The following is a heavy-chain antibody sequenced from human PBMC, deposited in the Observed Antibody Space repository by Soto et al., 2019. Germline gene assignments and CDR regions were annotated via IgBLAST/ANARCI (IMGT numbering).Heavy chain of an antibody. J-gene: IGHJ4*02. CDR3: ARPPYYYDTSGHRGADY. V-gene: IGHV3-21*01. D-gene: IGHD3-22*01. CDR2: ISSSSSYI. CDR1: GFTFSSYS. Sequence: GGSLRLSCAASGFTFSSYSMNWVRQAPGKGLEWVSSISSSSSYIYYADSVKGRFTISRDNAKNSLYLQMNSLRAEDTAVYYCARPPYYYDTSGHRGADYWGKGTMVNVSS.